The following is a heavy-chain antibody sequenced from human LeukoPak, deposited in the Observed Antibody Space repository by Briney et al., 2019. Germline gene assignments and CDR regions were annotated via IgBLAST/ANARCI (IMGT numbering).Heavy chain of an antibody. V-gene: IGHV3-23*01. J-gene: IGHJ4*02. CDR2: IGGSDGKT. CDR3: VKDANYFDSGSYMVPFDS. CDR1: GFTFSRCA. Sequence: PGGSLRLSCAASGFTFSRCAMGWVRQIPGKGLEWVAGIGGSDGKTYYADPVKGRFNISRDNSKNSLYLQLNSLRSDDTATYYCVKDANYFDSGSYMVPFDSWGQGTLVTVSS. D-gene: IGHD3-22*01.